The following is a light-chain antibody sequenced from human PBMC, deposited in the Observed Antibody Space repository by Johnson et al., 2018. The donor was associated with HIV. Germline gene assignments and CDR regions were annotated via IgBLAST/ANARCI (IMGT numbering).Light chain of an antibody. CDR3: GAWDSSLSAHYV. V-gene: IGLV1-51*02. J-gene: IGLJ1*01. Sequence: QSVLTQPPSVSAAPGQKVTISCSGSNSNIGNNYVSWYQQLPGTAPKLLIYEKNKRPSGIPDRFSASKSGTSATLGITGLQTWDEADYYCGAWDSSLSAHYVFGTGTKVTVL. CDR1: NSNIGNNY. CDR2: EKN.